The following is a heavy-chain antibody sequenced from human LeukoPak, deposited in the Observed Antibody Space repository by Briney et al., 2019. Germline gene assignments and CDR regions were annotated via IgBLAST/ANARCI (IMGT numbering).Heavy chain of an antibody. Sequence: SQTLSLTCTVSGGSISSDLYYWSWIRQPAGKGLEWIGRIYSSGTTNYNPSLKSRVTISIERSKNQVSLMLNSVTAADTAVYCCAGGAYGSGSYAKWFDPWGQGTLVIVSS. V-gene: IGHV4-61*02. CDR2: IYSSGTT. J-gene: IGHJ5*02. CDR3: AGGAYGSGSYAKWFDP. CDR1: GGSISSDLYY. D-gene: IGHD3-10*01.